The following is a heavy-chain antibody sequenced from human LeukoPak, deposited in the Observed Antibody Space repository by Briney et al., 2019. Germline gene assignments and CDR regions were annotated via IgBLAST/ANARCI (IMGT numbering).Heavy chain of an antibody. CDR1: GFTFSSYA. CDR2: ISYDGSNK. D-gene: IGHD3-9*01. CDR3: ARNYDILPVYHKNWFDP. Sequence: GGSLRLSCAASGFTFSSYAMHWVRQAPGKGLEWVAVISYDGSNKYYADSVKGRFTISRDNSKNTLYLQMNSLRAEDTAVYYCARNYDILPVYHKNWFDPWGQETLVTV. V-gene: IGHV3-30-3*01. J-gene: IGHJ5*02.